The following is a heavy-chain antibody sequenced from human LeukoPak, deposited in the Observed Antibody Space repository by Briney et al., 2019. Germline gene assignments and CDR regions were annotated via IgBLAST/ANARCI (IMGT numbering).Heavy chain of an antibody. J-gene: IGHJ4*02. CDR3: ARDRGTYYDFWSGYPDY. CDR1: GFTFDDYG. D-gene: IGHD3-3*01. V-gene: IGHV3-20*04. Sequence: GGSLRLSCAASGFTFDDYGMSWVRQAPGKGLEWVSGINWNGGSTGYADSVKGRFTISRDNAKNSLYLQMNSLRAEDTALSYCARDRGTYYDFWSGYPDYWGQGTLVSVSS. CDR2: INWNGGST.